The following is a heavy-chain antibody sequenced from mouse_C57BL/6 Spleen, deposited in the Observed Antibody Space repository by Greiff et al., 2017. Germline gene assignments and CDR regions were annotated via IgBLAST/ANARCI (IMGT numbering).Heavy chain of an antibody. V-gene: IGHV1-54*01. J-gene: IGHJ2*01. Sequence: VQLQQSGAELVRPGTSVKVSCKASGYAFTNYLIEWVKQRPGQGLEWIGVINPGSGGTNYNEKFKGKATLTADKSSSTAYMQLSSLTSEDSAVYFCAREVMVTFDYWGQGTTLTVSS. D-gene: IGHD2-3*01. CDR2: INPGSGGT. CDR1: GYAFTNYL. CDR3: AREVMVTFDY.